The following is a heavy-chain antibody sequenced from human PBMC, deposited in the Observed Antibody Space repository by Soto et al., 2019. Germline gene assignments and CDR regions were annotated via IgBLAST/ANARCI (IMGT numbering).Heavy chain of an antibody. CDR2: IYYSGST. J-gene: IGHJ3*02. CDR3: ARYSGYVTEAFDI. D-gene: IGHD5-12*01. V-gene: IGHV4-59*08. Sequence: QVQLQESGPGLVKPSETLSLTCTVSGGSISSYYGSWIRQPPGKGLEWIGYIYYSGSTNYNPSLKSRVTISVDTSKNQFSLKLSSVTAADTAVYYCARYSGYVTEAFDIWGQGTMVTVSS. CDR1: GGSISSYY.